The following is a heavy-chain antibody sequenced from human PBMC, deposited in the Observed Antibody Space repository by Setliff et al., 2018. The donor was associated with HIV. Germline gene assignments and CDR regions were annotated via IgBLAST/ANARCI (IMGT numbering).Heavy chain of an antibody. CDR2: SKYDGSES. J-gene: IGHJ4*02. CDR1: GGSITSSNW. V-gene: IGHV3-7*03. CDR3: ARAYNVYDYRPDSSGYDY. D-gene: IGHD3-22*01. Sequence: PSETLSLTCAVSGGSITSSNWWSWVRPVPGKGLGWVSTSKYDGSESYHVDSVKGRFIASTDNAKNSLFLQLTSLKAEDTAVYYCARAYNVYDYRPDSSGYDYWSQGTLVTVSS.